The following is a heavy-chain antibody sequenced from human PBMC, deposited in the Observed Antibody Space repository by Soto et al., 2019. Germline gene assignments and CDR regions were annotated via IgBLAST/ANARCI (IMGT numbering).Heavy chain of an antibody. CDR1: GYTFTSYA. CDR2: INAGNGNT. V-gene: IGHV1-3*01. D-gene: IGHD6-19*01. J-gene: IGHJ4*02. Sequence: QVQLVQSGAEVKKPGASVKVSCKASGYTFTSYAMHWVRQAPGQRLEWMGWINAGNGNTKYSQKFQGRVTITRDTSASTAYMELSSMRSEDTAVYYCARFRHVAGHDYWGQGTLVTVSS. CDR3: ARFRHVAGHDY.